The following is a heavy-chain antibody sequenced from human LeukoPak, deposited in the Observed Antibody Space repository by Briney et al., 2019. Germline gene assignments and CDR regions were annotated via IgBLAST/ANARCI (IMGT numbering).Heavy chain of an antibody. CDR2: ISGSGGST. Sequence: GGSLRLSCAASGFTFSSYAMSWVRQAPGKGLEWVSAISGSGGSTYYADSVKGRFTISRDNSKNTLYLQMNSLRAEDTAVYYCAKDGAGDCSGGSCYPYYFDYWGRGTLVTASS. V-gene: IGHV3-23*01. CDR3: AKDGAGDCSGGSCYPYYFDY. J-gene: IGHJ4*02. CDR1: GFTFSSYA. D-gene: IGHD2-15*01.